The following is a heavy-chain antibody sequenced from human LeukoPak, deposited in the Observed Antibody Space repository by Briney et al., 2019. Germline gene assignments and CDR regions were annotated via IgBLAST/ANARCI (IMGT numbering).Heavy chain of an antibody. Sequence: SETLSLTCAVSGGSFSGYYWSWIRQPPGKGLEWIGEIYHSGSTNYNPSLKSRVTISVDTSKNQFSLKLSSVTAADTAVYYCAGGVPRSGYYHTCRLPFYYSDYWGEGTLVSDCS. CDR2: IYHSGST. V-gene: IGHV4-34*01. CDR1: GGSFSGYY. D-gene: IGHD3-3*01. CDR3: AGGVPRSGYYHTCRLPFYYSDY. J-gene: IGHJ4*02.